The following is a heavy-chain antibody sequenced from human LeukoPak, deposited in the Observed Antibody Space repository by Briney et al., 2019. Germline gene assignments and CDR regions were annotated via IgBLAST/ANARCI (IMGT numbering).Heavy chain of an antibody. V-gene: IGHV4-59*01. CDR3: ARNEYSSSPYAFDI. D-gene: IGHD6-6*01. CDR2: IYYSGST. J-gene: IGHJ3*02. CDR1: GGSFSGYY. Sequence: PSETLSLTCAVYGGSFSGYYWSWIRQPPGKGLEWIGYIYYSGSTNYNPSLKSRVTISVDTSKNQFSLKLSSVTAADTAVYYCARNEYSSSPYAFDIWGQGTMVTVSS.